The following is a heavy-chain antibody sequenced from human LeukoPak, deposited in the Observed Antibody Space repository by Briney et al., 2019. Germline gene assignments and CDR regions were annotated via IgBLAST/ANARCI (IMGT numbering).Heavy chain of an antibody. CDR3: ARGIDYGWFDP. J-gene: IGHJ5*02. CDR1: GFIFSNYG. CDR2: IKQDGSER. V-gene: IGHV3-7*04. D-gene: IGHD4-17*01. Sequence: PGGSLRLSCAASGFIFSNYGMSWVRQAPGKGLEWVAHIKQDGSERFYMDSVKGRFTIPRDNAKNSLHLQMNSLRAEDTGVFYCARGIDYGWFDPWGQGTLVTVSS.